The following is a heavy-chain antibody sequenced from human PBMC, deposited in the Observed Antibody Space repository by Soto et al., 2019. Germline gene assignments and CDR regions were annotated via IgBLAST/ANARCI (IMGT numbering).Heavy chain of an antibody. V-gene: IGHV4-39*01. Sequence: SETLSLTCTVSGGSISSSSYYWGWIRQPPGKGLEWIGSIYYSGSTYYNPSLKSRVTISVDTSKNQFSLKLSSVTAADTAVYYCARQGISGYCSGGSCYDSNWFDPWGQGTLVTVSS. CDR1: GGSISSSSYY. J-gene: IGHJ5*02. D-gene: IGHD2-15*01. CDR2: IYYSGST. CDR3: ARQGISGYCSGGSCYDSNWFDP.